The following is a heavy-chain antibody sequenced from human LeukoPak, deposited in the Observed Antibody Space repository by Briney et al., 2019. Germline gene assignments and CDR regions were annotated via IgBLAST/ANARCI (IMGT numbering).Heavy chain of an antibody. V-gene: IGHV4-38-2*02. CDR1: GYSISSGYY. D-gene: IGHD3-10*01. CDR3: ARVVSRGYYYGSGRFDP. J-gene: IGHJ5*02. Sequence: SETLSLTCTVSGYSISSGYYWGWIRQPPGKGLEWIGSIYHSGITYYNPSLKSRVTISVDTSKNQFSLKLSSVTAADTAVYYCARVVSRGYYYGSGRFDPWGQGTLVTVSS. CDR2: IYHSGIT.